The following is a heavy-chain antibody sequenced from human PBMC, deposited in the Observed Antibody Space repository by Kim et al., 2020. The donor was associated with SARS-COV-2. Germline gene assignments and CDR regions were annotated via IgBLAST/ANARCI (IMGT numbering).Heavy chain of an antibody. Sequence: SVKVSCKASGGTFSSYAISWVRQAPGQGLEWMGGIIPIFGTANYAQKFQGRVTITADESTSTAYMELSSLRSEDTAVYYCARGGAARPDQLDYWGQGTLVTVSS. V-gene: IGHV1-69*13. D-gene: IGHD3-16*01. CDR1: GGTFSSYA. CDR3: ARGGAARPDQLDY. CDR2: IIPIFGTA. J-gene: IGHJ4*02.